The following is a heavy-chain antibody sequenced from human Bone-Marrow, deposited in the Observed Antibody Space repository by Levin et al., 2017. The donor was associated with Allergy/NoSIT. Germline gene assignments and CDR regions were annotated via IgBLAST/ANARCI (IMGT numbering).Heavy chain of an antibody. CDR3: AKDRDYDNGGYYVLGPLDS. CDR1: GFTPDVFG. CDR2: ITGNGAAT. V-gene: IGHV3-23*01. Sequence: AGGSLRLSCAGSGFTPDVFGMYWVRQAPGKGLEWVSGITGNGAATFYTESVKGRFTISRDNSNNTLFLRMDRLTVEDTAVYYCAKDRDYDNGGYYVLGPLDSWGQGTLVTVSS. J-gene: IGHJ4*02. D-gene: IGHD3-22*01.